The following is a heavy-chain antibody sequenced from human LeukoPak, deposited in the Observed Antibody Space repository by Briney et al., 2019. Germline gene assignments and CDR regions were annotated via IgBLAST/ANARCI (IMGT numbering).Heavy chain of an antibody. CDR2: ISSDGSST. D-gene: IGHD3-3*01. CDR3: ARVRVTYYDFWSGYRDNWFDP. Sequence: GGSLRLSCAASGFTFSSYWMHWVRQAPGKGLVWVSRISSDGSSTTYADSVKGRFTISRDNAKNTLYLQMNSLRAEDTAVYYCARVRVTYYDFWSGYRDNWFDPWGQGTLVTVSS. CDR1: GFTFSSYW. J-gene: IGHJ5*02. V-gene: IGHV3-74*01.